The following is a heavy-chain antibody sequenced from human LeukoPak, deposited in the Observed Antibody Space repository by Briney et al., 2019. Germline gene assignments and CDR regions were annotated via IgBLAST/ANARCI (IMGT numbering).Heavy chain of an antibody. CDR3: ARGGDYGPSGYYYMDV. CDR1: GYSFTSYW. J-gene: IGHJ6*03. Sequence: GESPKISCKGSGYSFTSYWIGWVRQMPGKGLEWMGIIYPGDSDTRYSPSFQGQVTISADKSISTAYLQWSSLKASDTAMYYCARGGDYGPSGYYYMDVWGKGTTVTVSS. V-gene: IGHV5-51*01. D-gene: IGHD3-16*01. CDR2: IYPGDSDT.